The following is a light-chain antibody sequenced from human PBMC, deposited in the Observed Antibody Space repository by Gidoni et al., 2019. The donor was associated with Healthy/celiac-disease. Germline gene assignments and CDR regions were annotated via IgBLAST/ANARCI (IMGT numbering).Light chain of an antibody. CDR1: QSISSW. Sequence: DIQMTQSPSTLSASGGDRVTITCRASQSISSWLAWYQQKPGKAPKLLIYKASSLESGVPSRFSGSGSGTEFTLTISSLQPDDFATYYCQQYNSYPQTFGQGTKVEIK. V-gene: IGKV1-5*03. CDR2: KAS. CDR3: QQYNSYPQT. J-gene: IGKJ1*01.